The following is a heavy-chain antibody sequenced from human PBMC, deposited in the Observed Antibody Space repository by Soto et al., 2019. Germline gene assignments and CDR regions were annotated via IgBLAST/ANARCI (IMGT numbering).Heavy chain of an antibody. D-gene: IGHD3-22*01. V-gene: IGHV4-30-2*01. CDR3: ARLDYQSSGSYAFDI. Sequence: SETLSLTCAVSGASVSSGSYSWSWIRQPPGKGLEWIGFYFQGGDAYYNPSLESRVTISVDRSKNQFSLKLRSVTAADTAVYYCARLDYQSSGSYAFDIWGQGTTVTVSS. CDR2: YFQGGDA. J-gene: IGHJ3*02. CDR1: GASVSSGSYS.